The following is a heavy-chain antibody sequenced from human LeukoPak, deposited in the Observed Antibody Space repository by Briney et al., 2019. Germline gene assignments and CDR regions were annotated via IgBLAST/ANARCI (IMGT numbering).Heavy chain of an antibody. CDR3: AKECYGDYLPSVDY. J-gene: IGHJ4*02. CDR1: GFTFSSYA. CDR2: ISGSGGST. Sequence: PGRSLRLSCAASGFTFSSYAMSWVRQAPGKGLEWVSAISGSGGSTYYADSVKGRFTISRDNSKNTLYLQMNSLRAEDTAVYYCAKECYGDYLPSVDYWGQGTLVTVSS. D-gene: IGHD4-17*01. V-gene: IGHV3-23*01.